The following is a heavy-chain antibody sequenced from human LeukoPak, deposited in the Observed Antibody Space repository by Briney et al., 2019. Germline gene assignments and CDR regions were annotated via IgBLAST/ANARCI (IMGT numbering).Heavy chain of an antibody. V-gene: IGHV3-74*01. CDR3: ARPWGGFDP. J-gene: IGHJ5*02. Sequence: GGSLRLSCVASGFTFSSYWMHWVRQAPGKGLVWVSRINSDGSSTTYAGSVKGGFTISRDNAKNTLYLQMNSLRAEDIVVYHCARPWGGFDPWGQGTVVSVSS. CDR2: INSDGSST. CDR1: GFTFSSYW. D-gene: IGHD3-16*01.